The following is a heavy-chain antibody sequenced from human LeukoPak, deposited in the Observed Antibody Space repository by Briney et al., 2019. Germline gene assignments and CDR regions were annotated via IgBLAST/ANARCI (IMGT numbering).Heavy chain of an antibody. D-gene: IGHD2-15*01. CDR1: DFSISSYC. J-gene: IGHJ5*02. Sequence: SEDLSLTCGGSDFSISSYCLSWIRQPPGTGQGLRSISHPSATTNYNPSLKGQVTTSPDTSKNQFSLKLSSVNAADTAVYYCARRGSCSDHWGQGTLVTVPS. CDR3: ARRGSCSDH. V-gene: IGHV4-4*09. CDR2: SHPSATT.